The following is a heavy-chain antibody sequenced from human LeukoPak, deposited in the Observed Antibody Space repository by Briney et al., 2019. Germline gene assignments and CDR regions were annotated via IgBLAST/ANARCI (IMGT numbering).Heavy chain of an antibody. CDR3: ARGGDDSSGFYNYFDY. J-gene: IGHJ4*02. V-gene: IGHV3-23*01. CDR1: GFTFSSYA. Sequence: GGSLRLSCAASGFTFSSYAMSWVRQAPGKGLEWVSAISGSGGSTYYADSVKGRFTISRDNSKNTLYLQMNSLRAEDTAVYYCARGGDDSSGFYNYFDYWGQGTLVTVSS. D-gene: IGHD3-22*01. CDR2: ISGSGGST.